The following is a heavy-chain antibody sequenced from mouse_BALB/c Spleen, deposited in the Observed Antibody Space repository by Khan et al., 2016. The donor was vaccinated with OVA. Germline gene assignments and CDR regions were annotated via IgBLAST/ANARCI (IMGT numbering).Heavy chain of an antibody. CDR3: ARAGYGSLVY. D-gene: IGHD1-1*01. Sequence: QVQLKQSGPELVKPGSSMKMSCKASGYTFPDFVLNWVKQRTGQGLEWIGQIFPGSGDTYYNVKFKGKATLTADKSSNTVYMQLGSLTSEDSAVYFCARAGYGSLVYWGQGTTLTVSS. CDR2: IFPGSGDT. J-gene: IGHJ2*01. V-gene: IGHV1-77*01. CDR1: GYTFPDFV.